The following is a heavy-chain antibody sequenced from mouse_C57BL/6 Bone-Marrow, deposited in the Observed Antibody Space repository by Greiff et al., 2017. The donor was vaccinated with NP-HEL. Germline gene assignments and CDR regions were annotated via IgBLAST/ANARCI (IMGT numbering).Heavy chain of an antibody. D-gene: IGHD3-2*02. J-gene: IGHJ3*01. V-gene: IGHV1-81*01. CDR3: ASTTAQATPGWAY. CDR1: GYTFTSYG. Sequence: QVQLQQSGAELARPGASVKLSCKASGYTFTSYGISWVKQRTGQGLEWIGEIYPRSGNTYYNEKFKGKATLTADKSSSTAYMELRSLTSEDSAFYFGASTTAQATPGWAYWGQGTLVTVSA. CDR2: IYPRSGNT.